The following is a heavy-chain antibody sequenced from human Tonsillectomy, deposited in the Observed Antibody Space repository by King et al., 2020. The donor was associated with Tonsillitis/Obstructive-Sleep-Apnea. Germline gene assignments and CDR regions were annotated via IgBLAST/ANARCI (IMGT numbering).Heavy chain of an antibody. CDR2: ISPSGSTI. J-gene: IGHJ4*02. CDR3: ARGRASIRGRNSYFDY. CDR1: GFTFSSYE. V-gene: IGHV3-48*03. Sequence: VQLVESGGGLVQPGGSLRLSCAASGFTFSSYEMNWVRQAPGKGLEWVSYISPSGSTIYYADSVKGRFTISRDNAKNSLYLQMNCLRAEDTAVCYCARGRASIRGRNSYFDYWGQGTLVTVSS. D-gene: IGHD4-23*01.